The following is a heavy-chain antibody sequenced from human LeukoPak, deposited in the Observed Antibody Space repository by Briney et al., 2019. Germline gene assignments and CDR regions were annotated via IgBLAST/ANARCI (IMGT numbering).Heavy chain of an antibody. CDR3: AREGVVAAIRVVWFDP. V-gene: IGHV1-3*01. CDR2: INAGNGNT. J-gene: IGHJ5*02. Sequence: ASVKVSCKASGYTFTSYAMHWVRQAPGQRLEWMGWINAGNGNTKYSQKFQGRVTITRDTSASTAYMELSSLRSEDTAVYYCAREGVVAAIRVVWFDPWGQGTLVTVSS. CDR1: GYTFTSYA. D-gene: IGHD2-15*01.